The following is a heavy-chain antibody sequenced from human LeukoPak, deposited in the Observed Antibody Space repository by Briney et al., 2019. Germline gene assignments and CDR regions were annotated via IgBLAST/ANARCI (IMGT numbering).Heavy chain of an antibody. J-gene: IGHJ6*03. CDR1: GGTFSSYA. Sequence: ASVKVSCKASGGTFSSYAISWVRQAPGQGLEWMGGIIPIFGTANYAQKFQGRVTITADESTSTAYMELSSLRSEDTAAYYCARDQRGYGHYYYYYMDVWGKGTTVTVSS. CDR2: IIPIFGTA. D-gene: IGHD5-12*01. V-gene: IGHV1-69*13. CDR3: ARDQRGYGHYYYYYMDV.